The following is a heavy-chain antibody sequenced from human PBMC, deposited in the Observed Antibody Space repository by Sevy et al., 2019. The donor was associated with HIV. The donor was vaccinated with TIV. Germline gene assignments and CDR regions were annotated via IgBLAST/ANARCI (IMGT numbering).Heavy chain of an antibody. Sequence: SETLSLTCTVSGGSITSLYWNWIRQPQGKGLEWIANIYYNGHINYNPSLKSLVTLSLDTSKNQFSLRLSSVTAADTAMYYCAGENAWGRGYSWGQGTLVTVSS. J-gene: IGHJ4*02. D-gene: IGHD1-26*01. CDR1: GGSITSLY. CDR3: AGENAWGRGYS. V-gene: IGHV4-59*08. CDR2: IYYNGHI.